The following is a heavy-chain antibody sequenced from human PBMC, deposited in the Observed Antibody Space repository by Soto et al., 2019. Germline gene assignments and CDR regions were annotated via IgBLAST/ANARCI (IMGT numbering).Heavy chain of an antibody. Sequence: EVQLLESGGGLVQPGGSLRLSCAASGFTLSSYAMTWVRQAPGKGLEWVSVISDSDNATYYADSVKGRLTISRDNSKNTLYLQLNSLRAEDTAVYYCAKGVSSSAWSASYSRGQGTLVTVSA. CDR3: AKGVSSSAWSASYS. CDR2: ISDSDNAT. V-gene: IGHV3-23*01. D-gene: IGHD6-19*01. CDR1: GFTLSSYA. J-gene: IGHJ4*02.